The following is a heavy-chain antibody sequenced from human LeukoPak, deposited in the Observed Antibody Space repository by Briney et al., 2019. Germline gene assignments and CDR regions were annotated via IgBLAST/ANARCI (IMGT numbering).Heavy chain of an antibody. CDR2: ISGSGGST. V-gene: IGHV3-23*01. J-gene: IGHJ4*02. D-gene: IGHD2-2*01. Sequence: PGGSLRLSCAASGFTFSSYAMSWVRQAPGKGLEWVSAISGSGGSTYYADSVKGRFTISRDNSKNTLYLQMNSLRAEDTAVYYCAKDREIVPAAIPTGPLDYWGQGTLVTVSS. CDR1: GFTFSSYA. CDR3: AKDREIVPAAIPTGPLDY.